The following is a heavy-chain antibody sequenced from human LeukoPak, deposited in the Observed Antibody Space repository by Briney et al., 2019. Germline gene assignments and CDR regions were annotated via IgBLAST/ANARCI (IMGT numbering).Heavy chain of an antibody. D-gene: IGHD2-15*01. Sequence: KVSCKASGGTFSSYAISWVRQAPGQGLEWMGGITPIFGTPNYAQKFQGRVTITADESTSTAYMELSSLRSEDTAVYYCATTSSYCSAGSCYSANDYWGQGTLVTVSS. CDR2: ITPIFGTP. CDR1: GGTFSSYA. CDR3: ATTSSYCSAGSCYSANDY. J-gene: IGHJ4*02. V-gene: IGHV1-69*01.